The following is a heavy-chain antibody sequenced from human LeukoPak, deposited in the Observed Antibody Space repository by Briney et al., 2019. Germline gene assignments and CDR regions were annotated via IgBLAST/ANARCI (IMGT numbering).Heavy chain of an antibody. CDR2: INPNSSGT. V-gene: IGHV1-2*02. Sequence: ASVKVSCKASGYTFTCYYMHWVRQAPGQGLEWMGWINPNSSGTNYAQKFQGRVTMTRDTSISTACMELGRLRSDDTAVYYCAREVVAATGDWFDPWGQGTLVTVSS. D-gene: IGHD2-15*01. CDR1: GYTFTCYY. J-gene: IGHJ5*02. CDR3: AREVVAATGDWFDP.